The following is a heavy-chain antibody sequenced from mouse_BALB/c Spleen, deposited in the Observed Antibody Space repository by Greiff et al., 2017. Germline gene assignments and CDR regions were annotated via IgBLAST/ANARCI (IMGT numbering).Heavy chain of an antibody. CDR2: IDPSDSET. V-gene: IGHV1S126*01. Sequence: VQLQESGPQLVRPGASVKISCKASGYSFTSYWMHWVKQRPGQGLEWIGMIDPSDSETRLNQKFKDKATLTVDKSSSTAYMQLSSPTSEDSAVYYCAREEGYAMDYWGQGTSVTVSS. CDR3: AREEGYAMDY. CDR1: GYSFTSYW. J-gene: IGHJ4*01.